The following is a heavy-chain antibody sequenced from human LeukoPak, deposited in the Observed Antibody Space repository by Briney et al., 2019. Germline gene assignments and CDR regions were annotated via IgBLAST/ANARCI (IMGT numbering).Heavy chain of an antibody. V-gene: IGHV3-30*18. CDR1: GFTFSSYA. CDR3: AKVDLWSGYGFDS. D-gene: IGHD3-3*01. Sequence: GGSLRLSCAASGFTFSSYAMSWVRQAPGKGLEWVALISYDGNYKSYGDPVKGRFTISRDNFKNTVYLQMNSLRAEDTAVYHCAKVDLWSGYGFDSWGQGTLVTVSS. J-gene: IGHJ4*02. CDR2: ISYDGNYK.